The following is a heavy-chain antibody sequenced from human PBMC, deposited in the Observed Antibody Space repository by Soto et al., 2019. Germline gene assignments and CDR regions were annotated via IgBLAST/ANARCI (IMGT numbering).Heavy chain of an antibody. J-gene: IGHJ4*02. CDR1: GFTVGNFD. Sequence: QLVASGGGLFQAGGSPRLSCLVSGFTVGNFDMAWVRQAPGKGLEWASIIQTGGATYYSDSAQGRFTISRDNSKNTVYLQMNSLRVEDTGVYSCVRVLYDSGVVDFWGQGSLITVS. CDR3: VRVLYDSGVVDF. V-gene: IGHV3-53*01. D-gene: IGHD5-12*01. CDR2: IQTGGAT.